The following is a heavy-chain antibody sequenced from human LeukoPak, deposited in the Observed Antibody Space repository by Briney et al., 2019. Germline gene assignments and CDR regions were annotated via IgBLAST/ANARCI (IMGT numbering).Heavy chain of an antibody. J-gene: IGHJ4*02. V-gene: IGHV3-21*01. CDR1: GFTFSSYS. Sequence: GGSLRLSCAASGFTFSSYSMNWVRQAPGKGLEWVSSISSSSSYIYYADSVKGRFTISGDNAKNSLYLQMNSLRAEDTAVYYCARDPSTAMAYVPRYYFDYWGQGTLVTVSS. CDR3: ARDPSTAMAYVPRYYFDY. D-gene: IGHD5-18*01. CDR2: ISSSSSYI.